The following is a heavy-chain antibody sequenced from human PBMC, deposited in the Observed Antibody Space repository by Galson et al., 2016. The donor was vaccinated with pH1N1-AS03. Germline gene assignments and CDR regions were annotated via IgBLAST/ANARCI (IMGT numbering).Heavy chain of an antibody. D-gene: IGHD3/OR15-3a*01. J-gene: IGHJ3*02. V-gene: IGHV3-9*01. CDR3: LKGGAASADFFDN. CDR1: GFRFDDYA. CDR2: ISWNSNKI. Sequence: SLRLSCAVSGFRFDDYAMHWVRQAPGKGLEWVSSISWNSNKIDYADSVKGRFTISRDSAKNSLNLQMNSLRAEDTALYYCLKGGAASADFFDNWGQGTMVTVSS.